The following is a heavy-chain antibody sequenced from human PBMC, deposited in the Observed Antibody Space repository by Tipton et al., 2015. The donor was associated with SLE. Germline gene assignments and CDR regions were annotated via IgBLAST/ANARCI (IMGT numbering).Heavy chain of an antibody. CDR1: GFTFSNYA. J-gene: IGHJ4*02. CDR3: AKGSASSRPYYFDY. V-gene: IGHV3-23*01. CDR2: ITISGGDT. D-gene: IGHD6-6*01. Sequence: SGFTFSNYAMSWVRQAPGEGLERVSAITISGGDTYSADSVKGRFTISRDNSRNTLYLQMNGLRAEDTAVYYCAKGSASSRPYYFDYWGQGTVVTVS.